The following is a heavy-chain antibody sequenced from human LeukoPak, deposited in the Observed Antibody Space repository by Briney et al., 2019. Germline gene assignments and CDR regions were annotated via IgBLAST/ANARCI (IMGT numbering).Heavy chain of an antibody. CDR2: ISNSSSYI. Sequence: GGSLRLSCAASGFTFSSYAMSWVRQAPGKGLEWVSSISNSSSYIYYADSVKGRFTISRDNAKNSLYLQMNSLRAEDTAVYYCARDSSGWPFDYWGQGTLVTVSS. J-gene: IGHJ4*02. V-gene: IGHV3-21*01. CDR1: GFTFSSYA. CDR3: ARDSSGWPFDY. D-gene: IGHD6-19*01.